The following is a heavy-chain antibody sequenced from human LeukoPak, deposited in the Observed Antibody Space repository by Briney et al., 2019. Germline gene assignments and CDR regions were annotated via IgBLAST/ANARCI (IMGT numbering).Heavy chain of an antibody. CDR2: INPSGGST. J-gene: IGHJ4*02. D-gene: IGHD6-13*01. CDR1: GYTLTSYY. V-gene: IGHV1-46*01. Sequence: ASVKVSCKASGYTLTSYYMHWVRQAPGQGLEWMGIINPSGGSTSYAQKFQGRVTMTRDTSTSTVYMELSSLRSEDTAVYYCAREQGNRRIAAAGKLGYFDYWGQGTLVTVSS. CDR3: AREQGNRRIAAAGKLGYFDY.